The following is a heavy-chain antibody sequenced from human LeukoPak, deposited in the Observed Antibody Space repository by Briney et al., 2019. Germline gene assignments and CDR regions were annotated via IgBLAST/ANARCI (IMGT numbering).Heavy chain of an antibody. Sequence: SETLSLTCAVYGGSFSGYHWVWIRQPPGKGLEWIASIFYTGTTYYSPSLKSRVIISVDTSKNQFSLKVNSVTAADTAVYYCARGGGWGNWNDAVDYWGQGTLVAVSS. CDR1: GGSFSGYH. D-gene: IGHD1-1*01. V-gene: IGHV4-34*12. CDR2: IFYTGTT. CDR3: ARGGGWGNWNDAVDY. J-gene: IGHJ4*02.